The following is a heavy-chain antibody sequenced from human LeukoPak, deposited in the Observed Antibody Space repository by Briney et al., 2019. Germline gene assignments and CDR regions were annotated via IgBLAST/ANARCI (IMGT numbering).Heavy chain of an antibody. CDR3: AKVATWTYFDS. J-gene: IGHJ4*02. CDR2: IDDPAETT. Sequence: PGGSLRLSCAASGFTFRSSAMSWVRQAPGKGLGWVSAIDDPAETTYYADSVKGRFTISRDNSKNTLYLQLTSLRVDDTAVYYCAKVATWTYFDSWGQGTLVTVSS. V-gene: IGHV3-23*01. D-gene: IGHD3/OR15-3a*01. CDR1: GFTFRSSA.